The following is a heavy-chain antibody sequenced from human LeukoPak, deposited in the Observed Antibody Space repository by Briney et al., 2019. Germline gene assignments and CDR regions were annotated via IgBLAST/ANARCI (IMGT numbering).Heavy chain of an antibody. CDR2: IYYSGST. Sequence: SETLSLTCAVYGGSFSGYYWSWIRQPPGKGLEWIGYIYYSGSTYYNPSLKSRVTISVDTSKNQFSLKLSSVTAADTAVYYCARGFPMGVITAYYNYLDVWGKGTTVTVSS. D-gene: IGHD3-16*02. V-gene: IGHV4-34*01. J-gene: IGHJ6*03. CDR3: ARGFPMGVITAYYNYLDV. CDR1: GGSFSGYY.